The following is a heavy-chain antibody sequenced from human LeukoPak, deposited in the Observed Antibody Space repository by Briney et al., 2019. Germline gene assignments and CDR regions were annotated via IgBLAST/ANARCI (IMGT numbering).Heavy chain of an antibody. CDR2: FYYSGST. D-gene: IGHD5-24*01. Sequence: SETLSLTCTVSGGSISGYYWSWIRQPPGKGLEWTGYFYYSGSTNYNPSLKSRVTISVDTSKNQFSLKLSSVTAADTAVYYCARGRDGYNYVFDCWGQGTLVTVSS. J-gene: IGHJ4*02. CDR1: GGSISGYY. CDR3: ARGRDGYNYVFDC. V-gene: IGHV4-59*01.